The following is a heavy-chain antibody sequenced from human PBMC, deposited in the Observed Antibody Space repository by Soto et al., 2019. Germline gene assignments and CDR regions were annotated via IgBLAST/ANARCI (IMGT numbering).Heavy chain of an antibody. CDR1: GGSISSGDYY. Sequence: SETLSLTCTVSGGSISSGDYYWSWIRQPPGKGLEWIGYIYYSGSTYYNPSLKSRVTISVDTSKNQFSLKLSSVTAADTAVYYCDRDLRRGGIYYYYYYGMDVWGQGTTVTVS. D-gene: IGHD2-15*01. CDR3: DRDLRRGGIYYYYYYGMDV. V-gene: IGHV4-30-4*01. CDR2: IYYSGST. J-gene: IGHJ6*02.